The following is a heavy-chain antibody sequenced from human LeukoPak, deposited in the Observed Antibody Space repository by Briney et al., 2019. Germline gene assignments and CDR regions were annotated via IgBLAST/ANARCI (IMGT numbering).Heavy chain of an antibody. CDR3: ARVMNDILTGYYAVFDY. V-gene: IGHV4-59*01. D-gene: IGHD3-9*01. CDR1: GGSISSYY. J-gene: IGHJ4*02. CDR2: IYYSGST. Sequence: SETLSLTCTVSGGSISSYYWSWIRQPPGKGLEWIGYIYYSGSTNYNPSLKSRVTISVDTSKNQFSLKLGSVTAADTAVYYCARVMNDILTGYYAVFDYWGQGTLVTVSS.